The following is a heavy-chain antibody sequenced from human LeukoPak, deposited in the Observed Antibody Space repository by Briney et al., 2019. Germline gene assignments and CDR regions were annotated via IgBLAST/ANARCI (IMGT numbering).Heavy chain of an antibody. CDR1: GFTFSSYG. D-gene: IGHD2-2*01. Sequence: PGGSLRLSCAASGFTFSSYGMHWVRQAPGKGLEWVSYISSSSSTIYYADSVKGRFTISRDNAKNSLYLQMNSLRAEDTAVYYCARDIVPAAILGFVIDYWGQGTLVTVSS. V-gene: IGHV3-48*01. CDR3: ARDIVPAAILGFVIDY. CDR2: ISSSSSTI. J-gene: IGHJ4*02.